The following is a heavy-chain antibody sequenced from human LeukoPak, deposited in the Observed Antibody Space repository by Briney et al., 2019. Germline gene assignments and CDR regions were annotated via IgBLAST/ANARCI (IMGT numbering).Heavy chain of an antibody. CDR2: IIPILGIA. Sequence: SVKVSCKASGGTFSSYAISWVRQAPGQGLEWMGRIIPILGIANYAQKFQGRVTITAGKSTSTAYMELSSLRSEDTAVYYCARGPYSGGWYRVDYWGQGTLVTVSS. V-gene: IGHV1-69*04. CDR3: ARGPYSGGWYRVDY. D-gene: IGHD6-19*01. CDR1: GGTFSSYA. J-gene: IGHJ4*02.